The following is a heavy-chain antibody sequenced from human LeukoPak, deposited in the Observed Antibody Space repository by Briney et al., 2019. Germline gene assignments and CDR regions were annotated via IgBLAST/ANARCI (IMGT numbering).Heavy chain of an antibody. CDR3: VRQADSSGWYYFDY. Sequence: ESLKISCQGSGYDFTKYWIGWVRQMPGKGLEWMAIIYPDDSDTKYNPSFQGQVTISSDKSITTAYLQWSSLKASDTAIYYCVRQADSSGWYYFDYWGPGTRVTVTS. CDR1: GYDFTKYW. CDR2: IYPDDSDT. D-gene: IGHD6-19*01. V-gene: IGHV5-51*01. J-gene: IGHJ4*02.